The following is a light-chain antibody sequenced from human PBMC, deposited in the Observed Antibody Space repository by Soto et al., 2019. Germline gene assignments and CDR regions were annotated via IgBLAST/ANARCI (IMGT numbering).Light chain of an antibody. CDR1: ESVASNQ. CDR3: HHYGRSPIFT. J-gene: IGKJ3*01. CDR2: AAS. V-gene: IGKV3-20*01. Sequence: EVVLTQSPGTLSLSAGERATLSCRASESVASNQLAWYQQRPGQAPRLLIYAASTRAAGVPDRFSGSGSGTDFTLTISRMEPDDFGVFFCHHYGRSPIFTFGPGTTVDMK.